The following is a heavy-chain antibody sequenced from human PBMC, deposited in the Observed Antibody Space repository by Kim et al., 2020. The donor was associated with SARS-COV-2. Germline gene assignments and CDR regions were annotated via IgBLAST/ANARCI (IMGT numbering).Heavy chain of an antibody. D-gene: IGHD3-9*01. CDR3: ARGRGSLRYPFDY. J-gene: IGHJ4*02. Sequence: SETLSLTCAVYGGSFSGYYWSWIRQPPGKGLEWIGEINHSGSTNYNPSLKSRVTTSVDTSKNQFSLKLRSVTAADTAVYYCARGRGSLRYPFDYWVQGT. CDR2: INHSGST. CDR1: GGSFSGYY. V-gene: IGHV4-34*01.